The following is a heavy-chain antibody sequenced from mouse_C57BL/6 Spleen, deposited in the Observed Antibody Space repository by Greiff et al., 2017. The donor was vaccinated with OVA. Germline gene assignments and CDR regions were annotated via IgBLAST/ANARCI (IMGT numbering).Heavy chain of an antibody. CDR3: AGGGTRGSSYEYFDV. V-gene: IGHV1-69*01. D-gene: IGHD1-1*01. CDR1: GYTFTSYW. CDR2: IDPSDSYT. J-gene: IGHJ1*03. Sequence: VQLQQPGAELVMPGASVKLSCKASGYTFTSYWMHWVKQRPGQGLEWIGEIDPSDSYTNYNQKFKGKSTLTVDKSSSTAYMQLSSLTSEDSAVYYCAGGGTRGSSYEYFDVWGTGTTVTVSS.